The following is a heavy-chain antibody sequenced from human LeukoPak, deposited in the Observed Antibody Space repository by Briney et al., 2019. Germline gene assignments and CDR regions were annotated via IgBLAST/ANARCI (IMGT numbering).Heavy chain of an antibody. CDR3: ARVRIVGSTYDAFDI. D-gene: IGHD1-26*01. CDR2: IGSDNKP. J-gene: IGHJ3*02. V-gene: IGHV3-23*05. CDR1: GFTFSAYA. Sequence: GGSLRLSCEASGFTFSAYAMTWVRQAPGKGLEWVSSIGSDNKPHYSESVKGRFAISRDNSKSMLFLQLNSLRAEDTALYYCARVRIVGSTYDAFDIWGQGTMVTVSS.